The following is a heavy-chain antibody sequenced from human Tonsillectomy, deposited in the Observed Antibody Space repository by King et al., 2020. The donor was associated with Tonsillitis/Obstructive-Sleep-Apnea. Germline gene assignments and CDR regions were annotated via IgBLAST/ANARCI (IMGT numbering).Heavy chain of an antibody. V-gene: IGHV2-5*02. J-gene: IGHJ6*03. CDR2: IYWDDDK. CDR1: GFSLSTSGVG. D-gene: IGHD3-10*01. Sequence: ITLKESGPTLVKPTQTLTLTCTFSGFSLSTSGVGVGWIRQPPGKALEWHALIYWDDDKLYSPSLKSRLTITKDTSKNQVVLTMTNMDPVDTATYYCTHSARIWFGDPKNSSYYYMDVWGKGTTVTVSS. CDR3: THSARIWFGDPKNSSYYYMDV.